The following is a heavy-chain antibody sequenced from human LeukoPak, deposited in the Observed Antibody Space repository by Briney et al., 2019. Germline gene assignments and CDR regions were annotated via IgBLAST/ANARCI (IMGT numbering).Heavy chain of an antibody. CDR3: ARGLGYDSFDY. Sequence: GSLRLSCAASGFTFSSYAMSWIRQPPVKGLEWIGSVYHSGSTYYNPSLKSRVTISVDTSKNQFSLKLRSATAADTAVYYCARGLGYDSFDYWGQGTLVTVSS. D-gene: IGHD3-3*01. J-gene: IGHJ4*02. CDR2: VYHSGST. V-gene: IGHV4-38-2*01. CDR1: GFTFSSYA.